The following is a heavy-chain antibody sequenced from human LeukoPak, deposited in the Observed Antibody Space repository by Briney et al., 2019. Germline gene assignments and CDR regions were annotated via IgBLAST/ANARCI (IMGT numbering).Heavy chain of an antibody. CDR2: INPNSGGT. J-gene: IGHJ5*02. D-gene: IGHD3-10*01. Sequence: VASVKVSCKASGYTFTGYYMHWVRQAPGQGLEWMGWINPNSGGTNHAQKFQGWVTMTRDTSISTAYMELSRLRSDDTAVYYCARDGSTRFGELSYNWFDPWGQGTLVTVSS. CDR3: ARDGSTRFGELSYNWFDP. V-gene: IGHV1-2*04. CDR1: GYTFTGYY.